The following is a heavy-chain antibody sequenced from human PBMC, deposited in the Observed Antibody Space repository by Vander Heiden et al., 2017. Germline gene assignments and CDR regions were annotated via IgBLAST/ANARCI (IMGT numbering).Heavy chain of an antibody. CDR3: ATRLGGAESYYGTNWFDP. V-gene: IGHV3-30-3*01. CDR2: ISYDGSNK. Sequence: QVQLVESGGGVVQSGRSLSLSLSASAFTFGCYPMHWVRQAPGKGLEWVAVISYDGSNKYYADSVKGRVTISRDNSKNTLYRQMNSLRAEETAVYYCATRLGGAESYYGTNWFDPWGQGTLVTVSS. J-gene: IGHJ5*02. D-gene: IGHD3-10*01. CDR1: AFTFGCYP.